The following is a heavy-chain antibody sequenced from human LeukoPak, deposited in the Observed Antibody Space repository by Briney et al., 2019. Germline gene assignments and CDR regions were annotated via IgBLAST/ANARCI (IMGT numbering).Heavy chain of an antibody. CDR3: ARELSYVTSGYWFDP. CDR1: GGSISSSNW. D-gene: IGHD3-10*01. CDR2: IYHSGST. Sequence: SGTLSLTCAVSGGSISSSNWWSWVRQPPGKGLEWMGEIYHSGSTNYNPSLKSRVTIPVDKSKNQFSLKLSSVTAADTAVYYCARELSYVTSGYWFDPWGQGTLVTVSS. J-gene: IGHJ5*02. V-gene: IGHV4-4*02.